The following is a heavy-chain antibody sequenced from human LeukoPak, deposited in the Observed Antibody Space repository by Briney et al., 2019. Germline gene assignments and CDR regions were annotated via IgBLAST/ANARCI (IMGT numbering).Heavy chain of an antibody. J-gene: IGHJ4*02. CDR3: ARAVPAAMMTGYYFDY. Sequence: GGSLRLSCAASGFTFSSYAMHWVRQAPGKGLEWVGVISYDGSNKYYADSVKGRSTISRDNSKNTLYLQMNSLRAEDTAVYYYARAVPAAMMTGYYFDYWGQGTLVTVSS. V-gene: IGHV3-30*04. D-gene: IGHD2-2*01. CDR1: GFTFSSYA. CDR2: ISYDGSNK.